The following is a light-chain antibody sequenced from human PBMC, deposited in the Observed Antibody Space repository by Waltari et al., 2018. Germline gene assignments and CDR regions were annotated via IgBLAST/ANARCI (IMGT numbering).Light chain of an antibody. J-gene: IGLJ1*01. V-gene: IGLV2-23*01. CDR2: EAS. CDR1: SNDVGTDNR. Sequence: QSALTQPASVSGSPGQSITIPCTGVSNDVGTDNRVAWYQQYPGKAPKLMIYEASKRPSGVSNRFSGSKSGNTASLTISGLQAEDEADYFCCSYVGSSTSYVFGIGTKVTVL. CDR3: CSYVGSSTSYV.